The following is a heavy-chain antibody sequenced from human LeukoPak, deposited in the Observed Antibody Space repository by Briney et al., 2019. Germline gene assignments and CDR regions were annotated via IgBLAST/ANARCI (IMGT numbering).Heavy chain of an antibody. J-gene: IGHJ1*01. CDR1: VFTFSNYW. V-gene: IGHV3-74*01. Sequence: PTGGSLRLSCAPSVFTFSNYWMHWVRQAPGKGLLWVSRISGDGSSTSYADSVKGRFTITRDNAKNTLYLQMNSLRAEDAAVYYCARLHEYCYSASCTHEYFQRWGQGNLVTVSS. D-gene: IGHD2-2*01. CDR2: ISGDGSST. CDR3: ARLHEYCYSASCTHEYFQR.